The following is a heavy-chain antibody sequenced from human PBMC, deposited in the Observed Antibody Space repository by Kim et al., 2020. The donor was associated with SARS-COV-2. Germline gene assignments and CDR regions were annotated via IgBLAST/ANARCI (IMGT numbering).Heavy chain of an antibody. D-gene: IGHD2-15*01. J-gene: IGHJ4*02. CDR3: ARGRKIVVVVAATRSGVSFDY. V-gene: IGHV4-34*01. Sequence: SETLSRTCAVYGGSFSGYYWSWIRQPPGKGLEWIGEINHSGSTNYNPSLKSRVTISVDTSKNQFSLKLSSVTAADTAVYYCARGRKIVVVVAATRSGVSFDYWGQGTLVTVSS. CDR2: INHSGST. CDR1: GGSFSGYY.